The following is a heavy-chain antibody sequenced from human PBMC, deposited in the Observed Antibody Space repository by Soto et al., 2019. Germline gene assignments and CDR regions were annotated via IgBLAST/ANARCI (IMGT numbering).Heavy chain of an antibody. J-gene: IGHJ5*02. D-gene: IGHD1-1*01. CDR1: GGSVNSYY. CDR2: IFYSGST. Sequence: SETLSLTCTVSGGSVNSYYWSWIRQPPGKGLEWIGYIFYSGSTKSNPSLKSRVTMSVDMSKNQFSLRLTSVTAADTAVYYCVRDGTKNLRDRFDPWGRGILVTVSS. CDR3: VRDGTKNLRDRFDP. V-gene: IGHV4-59*02.